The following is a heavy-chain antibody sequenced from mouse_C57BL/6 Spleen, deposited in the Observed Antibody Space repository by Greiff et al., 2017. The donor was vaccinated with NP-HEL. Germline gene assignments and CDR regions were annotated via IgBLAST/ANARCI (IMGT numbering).Heavy chain of an antibody. CDR1: GFSLTSYG. J-gene: IGHJ1*03. CDR2: IWSGGST. V-gene: IGHV2-2*01. CDR3: AREGYDGYYVDWYFDV. Sequence: VQLQQSGPGLVQPSQRLSITCTVSGFSLTSYGVHWVRQSPGKGLEWLGVIWSGGSTDYNAAFISRLSISKDNSKSQVFFKMNSLQADDTAIYYCAREGYDGYYVDWYFDVWGTGTTVTVAS. D-gene: IGHD2-3*01.